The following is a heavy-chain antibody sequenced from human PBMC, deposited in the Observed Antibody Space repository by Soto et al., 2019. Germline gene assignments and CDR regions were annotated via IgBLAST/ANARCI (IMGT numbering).Heavy chain of an antibody. CDR1: GGSFSGYY. V-gene: IGHV4-34*01. CDR3: ARGSCITMVRGVIIKPPYYYYMDV. D-gene: IGHD3-10*01. J-gene: IGHJ6*03. Sequence: SETLSLTCAVYGGSFSGYYWSWIRQPPGKGLEWIGEINHSGSTNYNPSLKSRVTISVDTSKNQFSLKLSSVTAADTALYYCARGSCITMVRGVIIKPPYYYYMDVWGKGTTVTVSS. CDR2: INHSGST.